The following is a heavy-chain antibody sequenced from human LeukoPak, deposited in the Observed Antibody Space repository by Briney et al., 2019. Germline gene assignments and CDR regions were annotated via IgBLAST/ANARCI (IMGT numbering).Heavy chain of an antibody. V-gene: IGHV3-30*04. D-gene: IGHD5-12*01. CDR2: MSYDGSHK. J-gene: IGHJ4*02. CDR3: ARDVGGYAFDY. CDR1: GLTSSSYT. Sequence: GGSLRLSCVASGLTSSSYTLHWVRQAPGKGLEWVAVMSYDGSHKFHADSVKGRFTISRDNSKNTLYLQMNSLRAEDTAIYFCARDVGGYAFDYWGQGTLVTVSS.